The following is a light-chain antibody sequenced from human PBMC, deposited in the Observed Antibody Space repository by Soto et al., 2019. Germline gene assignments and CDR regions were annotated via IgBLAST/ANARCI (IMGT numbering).Light chain of an antibody. Sequence: QSVPTQPPSASGSPGQSVTISCTGTSSEVGGYNYVSWYQQHPGKAPKLMIYEVSKRPSGVPDRFSGSKSGNTASLTVSGLQAEDEADYYCSSYAGSNNLYVFGTGTKVTVL. J-gene: IGLJ1*01. V-gene: IGLV2-8*01. CDR2: EVS. CDR3: SSYAGSNNLYV. CDR1: SSEVGGYNY.